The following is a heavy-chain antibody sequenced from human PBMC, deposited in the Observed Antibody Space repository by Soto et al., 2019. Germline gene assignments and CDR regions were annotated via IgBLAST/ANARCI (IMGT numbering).Heavy chain of an antibody. CDR3: ARLTRYTVPDD. CDR2: ISYDGSNK. D-gene: IGHD1-20*01. CDR1: GFIFSTYV. V-gene: IGHV3-30-3*01. Sequence: QVQLVESGGGVVQPGRSLRLSCAASGFIFSTYVMYWVRQAPGKGLEWVAVISYDGSNKYYADSVKGRFTISRDNSKNTLYLQMNSLRAEDTAVYYCARLTRYTVPDDWGQGTLVTVSS. J-gene: IGHJ4*02.